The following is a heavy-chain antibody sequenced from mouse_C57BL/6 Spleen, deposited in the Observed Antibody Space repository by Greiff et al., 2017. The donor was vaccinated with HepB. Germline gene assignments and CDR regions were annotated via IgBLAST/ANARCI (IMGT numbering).Heavy chain of an antibody. CDR2: IYPGAGDT. V-gene: IGHV1-80*01. J-gene: IGHJ3*01. CDR3: ARVGNNYDVFFAY. D-gene: IGHD2-12*01. Sequence: VQLQQSGAELVKPGASVKISCKASGYAFSSYWMNWVKQRPGKGLEWIGQIYPGAGDTNYNGKFKGKATLTADKSSSTAYMQLSSLTSEDSAVYFCARVGNNYDVFFAYWGQGTLVTVS. CDR1: GYAFSSYW.